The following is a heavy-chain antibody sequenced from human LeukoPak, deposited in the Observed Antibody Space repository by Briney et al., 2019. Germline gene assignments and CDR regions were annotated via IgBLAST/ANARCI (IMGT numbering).Heavy chain of an antibody. D-gene: IGHD2-21*01. CDR1: GFTFSDHH. V-gene: IGHV3-11*01. CDR2: ISTSGSTI. Sequence: PGGSPRLSCAASGFTFSDHHMSWIRQAPGKGLEWVSYISTSGSTIYYADSVKGRFTISRDNAKKSLFLQMNSLRAEDTAFYYCARDPVTLWGPESYFDSWRQGTLVSVSA. CDR3: ARDPVTLWGPESYFDS. J-gene: IGHJ4*02.